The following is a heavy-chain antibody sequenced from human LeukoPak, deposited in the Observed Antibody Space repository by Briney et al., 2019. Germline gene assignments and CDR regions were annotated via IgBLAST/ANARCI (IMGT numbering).Heavy chain of an antibody. CDR1: GFTISSNY. D-gene: IGHD3/OR15-3a*01. J-gene: IGHJ4*02. Sequence: GESLSLSCAASGFTISSNYMSWVRQAPGKGLEWVAVIYSGGSTYYTDSVKGRFTISRDNSKNTLYLQMNTLSAEDTAVYYCARGPKWTGDFYYFDWWGQGTLVTVP. V-gene: IGHV3-53*01. CDR3: ARGPKWTGDFYYFDW. CDR2: IYSGGST.